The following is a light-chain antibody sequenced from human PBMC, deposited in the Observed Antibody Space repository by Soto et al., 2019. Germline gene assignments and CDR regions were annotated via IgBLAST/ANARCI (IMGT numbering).Light chain of an antibody. CDR2: GAS. CDR1: HSVSSSY. J-gene: IGKJ5*01. V-gene: IGKV3-20*01. CDR3: QQYGSSTPIT. Sequence: EIVLTQSPGTLSLSPGERATLSCRASHSVSSSYLAWYQQKPGQAPRLLIYGASSRATGIPDRFSGSGSGTEFTLTISRLEPEDFAVYYCQQYGSSTPITFGQGTRLEIK.